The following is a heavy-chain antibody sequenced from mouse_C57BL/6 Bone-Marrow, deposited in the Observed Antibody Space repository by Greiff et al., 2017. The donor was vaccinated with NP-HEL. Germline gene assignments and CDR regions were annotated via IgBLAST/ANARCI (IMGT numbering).Heavy chain of an antibody. D-gene: IGHD1-1*01. CDR1: GYTFTSYW. Sequence: QVQLQQPGAELVKPGASVKLSCKASGYTFTSYWMHWVKQRPGQGLEWIGMIHPNSGSTNYNEKFKSKATLTVDKSSSTAYRQLSSLTSEDSAVYYCAREGYYGSSSYYYAMDYWGQGTSVTVSS. CDR2: IHPNSGST. CDR3: AREGYYGSSSYYYAMDY. J-gene: IGHJ4*01. V-gene: IGHV1-64*01.